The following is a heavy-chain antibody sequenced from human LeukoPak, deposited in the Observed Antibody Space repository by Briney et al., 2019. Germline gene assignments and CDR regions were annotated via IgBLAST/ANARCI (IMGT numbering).Heavy chain of an antibody. D-gene: IGHD3-22*01. J-gene: IGHJ4*02. CDR3: ARDYYDSSGGFDY. V-gene: IGHV1-2*06. Sequence: ASVKVSCKASVYTFTGYYMHWVRQAPGQGLERMGRINPNSGGTNYAQKFQGRVTMTRDTSISTAYMELSRLRSDDTAVYYCARDYYDSSGGFDYWGQGTLVTVSS. CDR2: INPNSGGT. CDR1: VYTFTGYY.